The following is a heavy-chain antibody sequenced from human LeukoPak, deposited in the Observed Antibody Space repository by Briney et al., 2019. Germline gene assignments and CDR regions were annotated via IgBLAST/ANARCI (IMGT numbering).Heavy chain of an antibody. CDR2: ISSYGGDT. CDR3: ARLTAVTQFGIPDF. D-gene: IGHD4-17*01. Sequence: GGSLRLSCAASGFTYSSFWMHWVRQAPGKGLEWVSAISSYGGDTYYANSVKGRFTISRDNADNSLYLHMNSLRAEDTATYYCARLTAVTQFGIPDFWGPGTLVTVSS. CDR1: GFTYSSFW. J-gene: IGHJ4*02. V-gene: IGHV3-21*01.